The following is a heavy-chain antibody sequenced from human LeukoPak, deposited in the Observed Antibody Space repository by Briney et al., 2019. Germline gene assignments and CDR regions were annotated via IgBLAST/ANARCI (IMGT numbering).Heavy chain of an antibody. D-gene: IGHD2-15*01. CDR3: ARVHAAYPFDY. J-gene: IGHJ4*02. CDR2: INWNGGST. Sequence: SGGSLRLSCAASGFTFDDYGMSWVRQAPGRGLEWVSGINWNGGSTGYADSVKGRFTISRDNAKNSLYLQMNSLRAEDTAVYYCARVHAAYPFDYWGQGTLVTVSS. V-gene: IGHV3-20*04. CDR1: GFTFDDYG.